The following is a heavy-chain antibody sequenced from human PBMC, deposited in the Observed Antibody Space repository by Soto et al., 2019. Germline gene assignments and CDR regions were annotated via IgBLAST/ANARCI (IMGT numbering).Heavy chain of an antibody. J-gene: IGHJ4*02. Sequence: PGGSLRLSCTASGFTFCDYAMNWVRQAPGKGLEWVGFIRSKAYGGTTEYAASVKGRFTISRDDSKSIAYLQMNSLKTEDTAVYYCTRETPWNYVAPFDYWGQGTLVTVSS. V-gene: IGHV3-49*04. CDR1: GFTFCDYA. D-gene: IGHD1-7*01. CDR3: TRETPWNYVAPFDY. CDR2: IRSKAYGGTT.